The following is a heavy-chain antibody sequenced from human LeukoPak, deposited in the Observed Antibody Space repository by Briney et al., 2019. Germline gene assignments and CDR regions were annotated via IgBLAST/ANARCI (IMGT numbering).Heavy chain of an antibody. D-gene: IGHD5-18*01. J-gene: IGHJ3*02. CDR2: IWSNGVNK. Sequence: GGSLRLSCAASGFTYNTHGMHWIRQAPGKGLEWVAFIWSNGVNKYHADSVEGRFTISRDNSKNTLFLQMNSLRAEDTAVYYCARAQVMDTAINPGAFDIWGQGTMVTVSS. CDR3: ARAQVMDTAINPGAFDI. CDR1: GFTYNTHG. V-gene: IGHV3-33*01.